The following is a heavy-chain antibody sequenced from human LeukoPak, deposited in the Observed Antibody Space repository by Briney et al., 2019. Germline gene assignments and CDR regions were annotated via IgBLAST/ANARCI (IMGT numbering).Heavy chain of an antibody. CDR3: ARDQFKAFDY. CDR1: GFTFSSYG. CDR2: IKQDGSEK. Sequence: GGCLRLSCAASGFTFSSYGMSWVRRAPGKGLEWVANIKQDGSEKYYVDSVKGRFTISRDNAKNSLYLEMNSLRAEDTAVYYCARDQFKAFDYWGQGTLVTVSS. V-gene: IGHV3-7*01. J-gene: IGHJ4*02.